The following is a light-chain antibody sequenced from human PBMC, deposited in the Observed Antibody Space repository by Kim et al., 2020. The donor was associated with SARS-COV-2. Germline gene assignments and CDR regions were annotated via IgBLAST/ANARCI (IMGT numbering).Light chain of an antibody. CDR1: SNNVGNQG. J-gene: IGLJ3*02. V-gene: IGLV10-54*01. Sequence: QAGLTQPPSVSKDLRQTATLTCTENSNNVGNQGAAWLQQHQGHPPKVLFYRNNKRPSGISERLSASRSGNTASLTITGLQPEDEADYYCSAWDRSLRGWVFGGGTQLTVL. CDR2: RNN. CDR3: SAWDRSLRGWV.